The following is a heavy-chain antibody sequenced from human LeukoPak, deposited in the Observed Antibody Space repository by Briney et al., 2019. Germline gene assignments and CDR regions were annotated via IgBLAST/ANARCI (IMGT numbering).Heavy chain of an antibody. CDR1: GFTFSSYG. D-gene: IGHD3-10*01. Sequence: PGGSLRLSCAASGFTFSSYGMHWVRQAPGKGLEWVAVIWYDGGNKYYADSVKGRFTISRDNSKNTLYLQMNSLRAEDTAVYYCANLPLLDAFDIWGQGTMVTVSS. V-gene: IGHV3-33*06. CDR3: ANLPLLDAFDI. J-gene: IGHJ3*02. CDR2: IWYDGGNK.